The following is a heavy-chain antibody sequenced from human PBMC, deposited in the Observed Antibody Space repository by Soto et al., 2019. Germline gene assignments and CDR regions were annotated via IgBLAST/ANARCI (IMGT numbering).Heavy chain of an antibody. CDR2: IYYSGST. Sequence: PSETLSLTYTVSDGYISSGGYYWSWIRQQPGKGLEWIGYIYYSGSTYYNPSLKSRVTISVDTSKSQFSLNLSFVTAADTAVYYCARVYGDYLDFWGQGTLVTVSS. V-gene: IGHV4-31*03. D-gene: IGHD4-17*01. CDR3: ARVYGDYLDF. CDR1: DGYISSGGYY. J-gene: IGHJ4*02.